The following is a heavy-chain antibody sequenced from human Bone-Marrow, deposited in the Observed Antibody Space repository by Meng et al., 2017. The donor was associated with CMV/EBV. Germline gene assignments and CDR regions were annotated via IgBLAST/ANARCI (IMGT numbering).Heavy chain of an antibody. CDR2: MNTNNGNT. Sequence: ASVKVSCKASGYTFRTYDINWVRQATGQGLEWMGWMNTNNGNTGNAQKFQGRVSMTRDTSTSTAYMELTSLRSEDTAVYFCARTQIAVEAGGTKTKYYFYGLDAWGQGTTVTVSS. CDR3: ARTQIAVEAGGTKTKYYFYGLDA. D-gene: IGHD6-13*01. J-gene: IGHJ6*02. CDR1: GYTFRTYD. V-gene: IGHV1-8*02.